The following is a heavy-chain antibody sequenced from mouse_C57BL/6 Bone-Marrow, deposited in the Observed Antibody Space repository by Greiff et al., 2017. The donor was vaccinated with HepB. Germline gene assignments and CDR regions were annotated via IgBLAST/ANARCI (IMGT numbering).Heavy chain of an antibody. J-gene: IGHJ1*03. CDR3: ARSYSNYEYFDV. CDR1: GYAFTNYL. CDR2: INPGSGGT. Sequence: VQLVESGAELVRPGTSVKVSCKASGYAFTNYLIEWVKQRPGQGLEWIGVINPGSGGTNYNEKFKGKATLTADKSSSTACMQLSSLTSEDSAVYFCARSYSNYEYFDVWGTGTTVTVSS. D-gene: IGHD2-5*01. V-gene: IGHV1-54*01.